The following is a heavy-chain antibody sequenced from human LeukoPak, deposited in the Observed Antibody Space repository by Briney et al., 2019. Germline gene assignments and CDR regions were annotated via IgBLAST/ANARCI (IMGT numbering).Heavy chain of an antibody. J-gene: IGHJ4*02. CDR1: GFTFSSYS. CDR3: GSSLWVVISTSGIDY. Sequence: GGSLRLACPVSGFTFSSYSMSWVRQAPGKGLEWVSAISGSGGSTYYADSGKGRFTISRDNSKNTPYRQMNSMRAEDTAVYYCGSSLWVVISTSGIDYWGQGTLVTVSS. D-gene: IGHD3-22*01. V-gene: IGHV3-23*01. CDR2: ISGSGGST.